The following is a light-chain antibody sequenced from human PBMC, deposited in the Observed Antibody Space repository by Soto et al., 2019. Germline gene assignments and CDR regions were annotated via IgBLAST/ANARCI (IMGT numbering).Light chain of an antibody. CDR3: GSWDSSLGAYV. CDR1: SSNIGGNS. V-gene: IGLV1-51*01. J-gene: IGLJ1*01. Sequence: QSVMTQPPSVSAAPGQKITIFCSGSSSNIGGNSVSWYQQLPGTAPKLLIYDDNKRPSEIPDRFSGSMSGTSATLGITGFQTGDEADYYCGSWDSSLGAYVFRTRTKLTVL. CDR2: DDN.